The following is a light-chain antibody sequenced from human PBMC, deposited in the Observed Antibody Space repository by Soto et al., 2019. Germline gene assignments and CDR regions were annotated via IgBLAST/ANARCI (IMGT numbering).Light chain of an antibody. Sequence: AIQLTQSPSSLSASVGDRVTITCRASQGISSALAWYQQKPGKAPKLLIYDASSLESGVPSRFSGSGSGTDFTLTISSLQPEDFATYYGQQFNSYPRITFGPGTKVDIK. CDR1: QGISSA. CDR2: DAS. CDR3: QQFNSYPRIT. J-gene: IGKJ3*01. V-gene: IGKV1-13*02.